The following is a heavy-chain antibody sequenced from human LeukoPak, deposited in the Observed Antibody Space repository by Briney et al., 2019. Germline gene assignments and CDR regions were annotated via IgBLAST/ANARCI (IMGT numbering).Heavy chain of an antibody. V-gene: IGHV3-74*01. CDR2: IDGSGSSI. Sequence: GGSLRLSCAASGLTFSNHWMHWVRQVPGKGLVWVARIDGSGSSISHADFVKGRFSISRGNAKSTLYLQMNSLRAEDTAVYYCARGPGSSGGAYVGDYWGHGTLVTVSS. J-gene: IGHJ4*01. CDR1: GLTFSNHW. D-gene: IGHD3-22*01. CDR3: ARGPGSSGGAYVGDY.